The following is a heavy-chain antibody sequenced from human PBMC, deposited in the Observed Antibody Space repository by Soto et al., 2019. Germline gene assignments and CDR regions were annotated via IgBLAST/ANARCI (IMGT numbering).Heavy chain of an antibody. CDR2: IYSGGST. CDR3: ASRYCSSTSCFYY. J-gene: IGHJ4*02. CDR1: GFTVSSNY. V-gene: IGHV3-53*04. Sequence: EVQLVESGGGLVQPGGSLRLSCAASGFTVSSNYMSWVRQAPGKGLEWVSVIYSGGSTYYADSVKGRFTISRHNSKNTLYLQMNSLRAEDTAVYYGASRYCSSTSCFYYWGQGTLVTVSS. D-gene: IGHD2-2*01.